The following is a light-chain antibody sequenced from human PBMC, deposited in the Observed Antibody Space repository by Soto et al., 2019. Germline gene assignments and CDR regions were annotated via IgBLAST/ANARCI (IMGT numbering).Light chain of an antibody. V-gene: IGKV3-20*01. Sequence: EIVLTQSPGTLSLSPGERATLSCRASQSVRNNNLAWYQQKAGQAPRLLIYGASTRATGIPDRFSGSGSGTDFTLTISRLEPEDFAVYYCQQYNNGPTYTFGQGTKLEIK. J-gene: IGKJ2*01. CDR1: QSVRNNN. CDR2: GAS. CDR3: QQYNNGPTYT.